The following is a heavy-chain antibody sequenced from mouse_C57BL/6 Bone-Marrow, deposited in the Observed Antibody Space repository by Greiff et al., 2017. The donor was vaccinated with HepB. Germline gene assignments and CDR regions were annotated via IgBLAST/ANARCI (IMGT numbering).Heavy chain of an antibody. J-gene: IGHJ4*01. Sequence: VQLQQSGPELVRPGVSVKISCKGSGYTFTDYAMHWVKQSHAKSLEWIGVISTYYGDASYNQKFKDKATMTVDKYTSTAYMELARLTSEDSAVYYCARFPDGYYPYYYAMDYWGQGTSVTVSS. CDR3: ARFPDGYYPYYYAMDY. V-gene: IGHV1-67*01. CDR2: ISTYYGDA. CDR1: GYTFTDYA. D-gene: IGHD2-3*01.